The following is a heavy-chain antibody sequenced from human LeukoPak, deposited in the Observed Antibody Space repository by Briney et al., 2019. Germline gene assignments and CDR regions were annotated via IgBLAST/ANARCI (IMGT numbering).Heavy chain of an antibody. Sequence: PSETLSLTCTVSGGSISSYYWSRIRQPPGKGLEWIGYIYYSGSTNYNPSLKSRVTISVDTSKKQFSLKLSSVTAADTAVYYCARHEEYSYGSFDYWGQGTLVTVSS. J-gene: IGHJ4*02. D-gene: IGHD5-18*01. CDR1: GGSISSYY. V-gene: IGHV4-59*08. CDR3: ARHEEYSYGSFDY. CDR2: IYYSGST.